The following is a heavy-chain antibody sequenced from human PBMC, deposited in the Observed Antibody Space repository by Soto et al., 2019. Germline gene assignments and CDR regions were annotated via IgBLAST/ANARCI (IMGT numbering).Heavy chain of an antibody. V-gene: IGHV3-30-3*01. Sequence: GGSLRLSCAASGFTFSSYAMHWVRQAPGKGLEWVAVISYNEDKKYYADSVKGRFTISRDNSKNTLSLHMDSLRIEDTAVYFCARDVYGTHDYWGQGTLVTVSS. CDR3: ARDVYGTHDY. J-gene: IGHJ4*02. D-gene: IGHD1-20*01. CDR1: GFTFSSYA. CDR2: ISYNEDKK.